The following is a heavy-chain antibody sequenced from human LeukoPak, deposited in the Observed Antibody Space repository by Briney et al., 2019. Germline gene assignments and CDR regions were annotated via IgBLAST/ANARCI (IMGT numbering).Heavy chain of an antibody. CDR2: IYPGDSDT. V-gene: IGHV5-51*01. J-gene: IGHJ4*02. CDR3: ARRGREYSSSPLDY. CDR1: GYSLTSYW. D-gene: IGHD6-6*01. Sequence: GESLQISCKGSGYSLTSYWIGWVRQMPGKGLEWMGIIYPGDSDTRYSPSFQGQVTISADKSISTAYLQWSSLKASDTAMYHCARRGREYSSSPLDYWGQGTLVTVSS.